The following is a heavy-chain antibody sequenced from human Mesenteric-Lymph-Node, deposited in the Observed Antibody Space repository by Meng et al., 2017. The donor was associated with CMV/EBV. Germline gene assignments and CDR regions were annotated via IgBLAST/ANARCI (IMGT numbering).Heavy chain of an antibody. CDR2: IIPIFGTA. V-gene: IGHV1-69*05. J-gene: IGHJ4*02. CDR3: ARGDDSSGYYSFGIDY. D-gene: IGHD3-22*01. Sequence: VPFCGYAITWVRPAPGQGLEWLGGIIPIFGTANYAQKFQGRVTITTDESTSTAYMELSSLRSEDTAVYYCARGDDSSGYYSFGIDYWGQGTLVTVSS. CDR1: VPFCGYA.